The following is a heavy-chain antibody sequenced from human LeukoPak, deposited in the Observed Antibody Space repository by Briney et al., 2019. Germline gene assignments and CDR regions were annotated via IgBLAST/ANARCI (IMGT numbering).Heavy chain of an antibody. CDR1: GGSISSYY. D-gene: IGHD2-2*02. V-gene: IGHV4-4*09. Sequence: PSETLSLTCTVSGGSISSYYWSWIRQPPGKGLEWIGYIYTSGSTNYNPSLKSRVTISVDTSKNQFSLKLSSVTAADTAVYYCARLAPNVVVPAAIPGDAFDIWGQGTMVTVSS. CDR2: IYTSGST. CDR3: ARLAPNVVVPAAIPGDAFDI. J-gene: IGHJ3*02.